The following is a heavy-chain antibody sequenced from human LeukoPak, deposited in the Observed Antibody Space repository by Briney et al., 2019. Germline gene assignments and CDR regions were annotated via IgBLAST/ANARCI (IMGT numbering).Heavy chain of an antibody. CDR2: IYPRDGST. Sequence: ASVKVSCKASGYTFTSNYIHWVRQAPGQGLEWMGVIYPRDGSTSYAQKFQGRVTVTRDTSTSTVHMELSGLRSEDTAVYYCARDQEGFDYWGQGTLVTVSS. CDR3: ARDQEGFDY. V-gene: IGHV1-46*01. J-gene: IGHJ4*02. CDR1: GYTFTSNY.